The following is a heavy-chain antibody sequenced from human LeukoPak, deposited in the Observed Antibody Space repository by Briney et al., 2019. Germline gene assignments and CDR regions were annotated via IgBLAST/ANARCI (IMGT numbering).Heavy chain of an antibody. D-gene: IGHD1-26*01. J-gene: IGHJ4*02. Sequence: GGSLRLSCVSSGFTFSSYSMNWVRQAPGKGLEWVSYISSSSTTINYAESVKGRFTISRDNAKNSVYLQMNSLRAEDTAVYYCARDVYSGSYGVDYWGQGTLVTVSS. CDR1: GFTFSSYS. CDR3: ARDVYSGSYGVDY. V-gene: IGHV3-48*01. CDR2: ISSSSTTI.